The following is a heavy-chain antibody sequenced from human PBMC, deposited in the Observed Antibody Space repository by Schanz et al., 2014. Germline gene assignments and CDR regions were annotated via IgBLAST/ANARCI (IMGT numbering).Heavy chain of an antibody. Sequence: QVQLVQSGAEVKKPGASVKVSCQASGYTFAGHAVHWVRQAPGQGPEWVGWIHTGNTQYAQKFQGRVNMTRDTVTTTVHLELTRLRTDDTAIYYCARVHIATYHYNSPGAFDIWGQGTRVTVSS. V-gene: IGHV1-3*04. CDR1: GYTFAGHA. CDR3: ARVHIATYHYNSPGAFDI. J-gene: IGHJ3*02. D-gene: IGHD3-10*01. CDR2: IHTGNT.